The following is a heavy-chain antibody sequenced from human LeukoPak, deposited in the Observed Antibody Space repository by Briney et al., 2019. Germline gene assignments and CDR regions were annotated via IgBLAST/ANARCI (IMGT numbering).Heavy chain of an antibody. V-gene: IGHV3-7*01. CDR1: GFTFSYYW. Sequence: GGSLRLSCVASGFTFSYYWMSWVRQAPGKELEWVANINQEGSERYYVDSVKGRFTISRDNAKNSLYLQMNSLRAEDTAVYYCARDNVRDGGIAAGVTDFWGQGTLVTVSS. CDR3: ARDNVRDGGIAAGVTDF. CDR2: INQEGSER. D-gene: IGHD6-13*01. J-gene: IGHJ4*02.